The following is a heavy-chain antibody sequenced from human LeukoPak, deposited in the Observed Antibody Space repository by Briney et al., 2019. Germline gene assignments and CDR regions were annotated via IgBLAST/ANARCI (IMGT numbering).Heavy chain of an antibody. Sequence: GGSLRLSCAASGFTFSSYAMSSVGQAPGKGLEWVSAISGSGGSTYYADSVKGRFTISRDNSKNTLYLQMNSVICQETAVYYCAKVLDSSSYWGQETLVTVSS. CDR1: GFTFSSYA. J-gene: IGHJ4*02. V-gene: IGHV3-23*01. CDR3: AKVLDSSSY. D-gene: IGHD6-13*01. CDR2: ISGSGGST.